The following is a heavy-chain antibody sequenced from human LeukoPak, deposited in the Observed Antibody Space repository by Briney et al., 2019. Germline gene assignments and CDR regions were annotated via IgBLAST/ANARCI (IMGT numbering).Heavy chain of an antibody. Sequence: SETLPLTCTVSGASITSYYWNWIRQPPGKGLEWIGHIYNSGSTSYNPSLKSRVTISLDTSENQFSLKVRSVTAADTAVYYCARRGYSAGPHYYDDWGQGTLVTVSS. V-gene: IGHV4-59*01. CDR2: IYNSGST. D-gene: IGHD5-18*01. CDR1: GASITSYY. CDR3: ARRGYSAGPHYYDD. J-gene: IGHJ4*02.